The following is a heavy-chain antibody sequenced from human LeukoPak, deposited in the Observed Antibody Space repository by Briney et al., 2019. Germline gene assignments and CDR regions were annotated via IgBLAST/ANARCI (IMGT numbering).Heavy chain of an antibody. Sequence: PGGSLRLSCAASGFTFSSYAMHWVRQAPGKGLEWVAVISYDGSNKYYADSVKGRFTISRDNSKNTLYLQMNSLRAEDTAVYYCAKGNDYWGQGTPVTVSS. CDR3: AKGNDY. V-gene: IGHV3-30-3*01. CDR1: GFTFSSYA. CDR2: ISYDGSNK. J-gene: IGHJ4*02.